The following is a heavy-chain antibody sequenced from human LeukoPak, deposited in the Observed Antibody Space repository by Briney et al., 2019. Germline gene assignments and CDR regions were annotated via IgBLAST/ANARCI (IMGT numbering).Heavy chain of an antibody. D-gene: IGHD2-21*01. CDR1: GGSISGYY. V-gene: IGHV4-59*01. Sequence: SETLSLTCTVSGGSISGYYWAWIRQPPGGGLEYIGHISYRGKTDYNPSLKSQFTISVDTSKNQFSLRLNSVTAADAAVYYCARWYCGSDCFFLDSWGQGTLVTVSS. CDR2: ISYRGKT. J-gene: IGHJ4*02. CDR3: ARWYCGSDCFFLDS.